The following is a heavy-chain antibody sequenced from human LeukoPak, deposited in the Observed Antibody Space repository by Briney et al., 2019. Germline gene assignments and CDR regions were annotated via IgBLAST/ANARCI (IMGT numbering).Heavy chain of an antibody. CDR1: GGSISSYY. CDR3: ARGGYDILTGYYFGFDY. J-gene: IGHJ4*02. Sequence: SQTLSLTCTVSGGSISSYYWSWIRQPPGKGLEWIGYIYYSGSTNYNPSLKSRVTISVDTSKNQFSLKLSSVTAADTAVYYCARGGYDILTGYYFGFDYWGQGTLVTVSS. D-gene: IGHD3-9*01. V-gene: IGHV4-59*01. CDR2: IYYSGST.